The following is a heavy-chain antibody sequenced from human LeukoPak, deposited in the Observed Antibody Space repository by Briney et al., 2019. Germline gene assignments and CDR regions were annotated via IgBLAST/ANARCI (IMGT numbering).Heavy chain of an antibody. D-gene: IGHD4-11*01. CDR2: ISGSGGST. CDR3: AKRTDYSNYGPFDY. V-gene: IGHV3-23*01. J-gene: IGHJ4*02. Sequence: GGSLRLSCAASGFTFSSYAMSWVRHAPGKGLEWVSAISGSGGSTYYADSVKGRFTISRDNSKNTLFLQMNSLRAEDTAVYYCAKRTDYSNYGPFDYWGQGTLVTVSS. CDR1: GFTFSSYA.